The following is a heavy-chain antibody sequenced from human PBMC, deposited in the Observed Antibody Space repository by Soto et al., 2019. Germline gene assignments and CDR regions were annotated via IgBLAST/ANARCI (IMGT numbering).Heavy chain of an antibody. CDR1: GFSLSNARMG. J-gene: IGHJ6*02. CDR2: IFSNDEK. CDR3: ARIPQPGSYDFWSGYYTEVDGMDV. Sequence: QSGPTLVNPTETLTLTCTVSGFSLSNARMGVSWIRQPPGKALEWLAHIFSNDEKSYSTSLKSRLTISKDTSKSQVVLTMTNMDPVDTATYYCARIPQPGSYDFWSGYYTEVDGMDVWGQGTTVTVSS. V-gene: IGHV2-26*01. D-gene: IGHD3-3*01.